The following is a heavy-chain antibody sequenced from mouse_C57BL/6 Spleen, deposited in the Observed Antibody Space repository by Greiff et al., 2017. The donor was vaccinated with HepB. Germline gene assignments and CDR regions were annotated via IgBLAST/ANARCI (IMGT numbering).Heavy chain of an antibody. CDR1: GYTFTDYE. V-gene: IGHV1-15*01. CDR3: TRSGYGNYVAY. D-gene: IGHD2-1*01. J-gene: IGHJ3*01. Sequence: VQLQQSGAELVRPGASVTLSCKASGYTFTDYEMHWVKQTPVHGLEWIGAIDPETGGTAYNQKFKGKAILTADKSSSKAYMELRSLTSEDSAVYYCTRSGYGNYVAYWGQGTLVTVSA. CDR2: IDPETGGT.